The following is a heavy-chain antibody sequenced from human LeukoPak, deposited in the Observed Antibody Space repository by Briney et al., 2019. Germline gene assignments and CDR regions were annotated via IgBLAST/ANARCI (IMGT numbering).Heavy chain of an antibody. CDR3: TYGDHRSFDY. J-gene: IGHJ4*02. CDR2: IYTSGST. V-gene: IGHV4-4*07. CDR1: GGSISSYY. Sequence: SETLSLTCTVSGGSISSYYWSWIRQPAGKGLEWIGRIYTSGSTNYNPSLNSRVTMSVDTSKNQFSLKLSSVTAADTAVYYCTYGDHRSFDYWGQGTLVTVSS. D-gene: IGHD4-17*01.